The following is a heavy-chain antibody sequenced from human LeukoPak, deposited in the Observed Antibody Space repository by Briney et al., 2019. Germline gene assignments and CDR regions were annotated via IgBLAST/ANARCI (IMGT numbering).Heavy chain of an antibody. CDR1: GGSFSGYY. Sequence: SETLSFTCAVYGGSFSGYYWSWIRQPPGKGLEWIGEINHSGSTNYNPSLKSRVTISVDTSKNQFSLKLSSVTAADTAVYYCARGLGYYYGSSGYPALWGQGTLVTVSS. V-gene: IGHV4-34*01. J-gene: IGHJ4*02. CDR3: ARGLGYYYGSSGYPAL. CDR2: INHSGST. D-gene: IGHD3-22*01.